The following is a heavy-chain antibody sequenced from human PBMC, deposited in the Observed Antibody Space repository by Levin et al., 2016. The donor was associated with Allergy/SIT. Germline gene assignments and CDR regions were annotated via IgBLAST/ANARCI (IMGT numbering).Heavy chain of an antibody. Sequence: ASVKVSCKASGYTFTSYDINWVRQATGQGLEWMGWMNPNSGNTGYAQKFQGRVTMTRNTSISTAYMELSSLRSEDTAVYYCASTDGSGYYGRYYYYYYGMDVWGQGTTVTVSS. J-gene: IGHJ6*02. CDR1: GYTFTSYD. D-gene: IGHD3-22*01. CDR3: ASTDGSGYYGRYYYYYYGMDV. V-gene: IGHV1-8*01. CDR2: MNPNSGNT.